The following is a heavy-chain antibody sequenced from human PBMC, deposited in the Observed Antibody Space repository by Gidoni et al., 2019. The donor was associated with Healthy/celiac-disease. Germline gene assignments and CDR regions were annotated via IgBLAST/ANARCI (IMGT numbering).Heavy chain of an antibody. V-gene: IGHV3-49*03. CDR3: TRERGIYYYDSSGNELFPDY. CDR1: GFTFGDYA. CDR2: IRSKAYGGTT. J-gene: IGHJ4*02. D-gene: IGHD3-22*01. Sequence: EVQLVESGGGLVQPGRSLRLSCTASGFTFGDYALSWFRQAPGKGLEWVGFIRSKAYGGTTEYAASVKGRFTISRDDSKSIAYLQMNSLKTEDTAVYYCTRERGIYYYDSSGNELFPDYWGQGTLVTVSS.